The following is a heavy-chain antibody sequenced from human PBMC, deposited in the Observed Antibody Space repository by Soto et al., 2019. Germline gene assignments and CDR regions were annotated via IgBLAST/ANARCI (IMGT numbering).Heavy chain of an antibody. V-gene: IGHV3-33*01. D-gene: IGHD1-26*01. J-gene: IGHJ6*02. Sequence: QVQLVESGGGVVQPGRSLRLSCAASGFIFSNYGMHWVRQAPGKGLEWVAVIWSDGSDTIYADSLKGRFTISRDNSRNTLYLQMTSLRAEATAVYYCARAGYGGGPWHYGMDVWGQGTTVTVSS. CDR2: IWSDGSDT. CDR1: GFIFSNYG. CDR3: ARAGYGGGPWHYGMDV.